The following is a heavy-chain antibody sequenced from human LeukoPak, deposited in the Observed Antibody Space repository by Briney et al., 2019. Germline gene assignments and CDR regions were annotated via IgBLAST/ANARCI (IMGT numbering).Heavy chain of an antibody. D-gene: IGHD3-22*01. CDR2: IHYSGST. Sequence: PSETLSLTCTVSGGSISSGGYYWSWIRQPPGKGLEYIGYIHYSGSTTYNPSLESRLTISVDTSKNQFSLKLSSVTAADTAVYYCAREVTYYYDSSGYFKAFDIWGQGTMVTVSS. CDR3: AREVTYYYDSSGYFKAFDI. J-gene: IGHJ3*02. V-gene: IGHV4-61*08. CDR1: GGSISSGGYY.